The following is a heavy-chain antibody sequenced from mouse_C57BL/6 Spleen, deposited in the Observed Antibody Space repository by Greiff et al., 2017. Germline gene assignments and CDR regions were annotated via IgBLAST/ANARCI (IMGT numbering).Heavy chain of an antibody. CDR1: GFSLSTSGMG. CDR3: AHYSNYFYYAMDY. J-gene: IGHJ4*01. CDR2: IYWDDDK. Sequence: QVTLNVSGPGILQSSQTLSLTCSFSGFSLSTSGMGVSWIRQPSGKGLEWLAHIYWDDDKRYNPSLKSRLTISKDTSRNQVFLKITSVDTADTATYYCAHYSNYFYYAMDYWGQGTSVTVSS. V-gene: IGHV8-12*01. D-gene: IGHD2-5*01.